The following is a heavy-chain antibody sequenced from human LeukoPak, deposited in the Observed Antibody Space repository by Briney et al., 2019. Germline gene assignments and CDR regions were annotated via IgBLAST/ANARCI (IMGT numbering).Heavy chain of an antibody. V-gene: IGHV3-23*01. Sequence: ISXSGGSTYYADSVKGRFTISRDNSKNTLNLQMNSLRAEDTAVYYCAKAYIPYYDYYYGMDVWGQGTTVTVSS. CDR3: AKAYIPYYDYYYGMDV. J-gene: IGHJ6*02. D-gene: IGHD4-11*01. CDR2: ISXSGGST.